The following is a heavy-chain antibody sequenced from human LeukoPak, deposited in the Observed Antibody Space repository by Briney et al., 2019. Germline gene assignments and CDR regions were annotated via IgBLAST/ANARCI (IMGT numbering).Heavy chain of an antibody. CDR2: MNPNSGNT. CDR3: ARGRNLRNQLLSLNWFDP. Sequence: ASVKVSCKASGYTFTSYDINWVRQATGQGLEWMGWMNPNSGNTGYAQKFQGRVTMTRNTSISTAYMELSSLRSEDTAVYYCARGRNLRNQLLSLNWFDPGGQGTLVTVSS. D-gene: IGHD2-2*01. V-gene: IGHV1-8*01. J-gene: IGHJ5*02. CDR1: GYTFTSYD.